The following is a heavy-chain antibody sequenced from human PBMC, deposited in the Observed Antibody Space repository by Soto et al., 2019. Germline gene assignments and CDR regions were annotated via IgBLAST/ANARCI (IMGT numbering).Heavy chain of an antibody. CDR2: INAGNGNT. Sequence: ASVKVSCKASGYTYTSYAMHWVRQAPGQRLEWMGWINAGNGNTKYSQKFQGRVTITRDASASTAYMELSSPRSEDTAVYYCARGSGLTYFDYWGQGTLVTVYS. CDR3: ARGSGLTYFDY. D-gene: IGHD3-10*01. V-gene: IGHV1-3*01. J-gene: IGHJ4*02. CDR1: GYTYTSYA.